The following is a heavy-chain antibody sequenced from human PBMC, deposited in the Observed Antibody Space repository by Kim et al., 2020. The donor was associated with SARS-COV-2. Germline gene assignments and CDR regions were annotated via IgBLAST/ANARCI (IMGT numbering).Heavy chain of an antibody. J-gene: IGHJ2*01. CDR1: GGSISSYY. CDR2: IYYSGST. V-gene: IGHV4-59*01. CDR3: ARANWVYWYFDL. D-gene: IGHD7-27*01. Sequence: SETLSLTCTVSGGSISSYYWSWIRQPPGKGLEWIGYIYYSGSTNYNPSLKSRVTISVDTSKNQFSLKLSSVTAADTAVYYCARANWVYWYFDLWGRGTLVTVSS.